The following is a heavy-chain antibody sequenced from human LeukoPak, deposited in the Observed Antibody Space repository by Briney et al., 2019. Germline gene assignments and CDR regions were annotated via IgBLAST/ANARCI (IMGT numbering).Heavy chain of an antibody. D-gene: IGHD3-22*01. V-gene: IGHV1-18*01. CDR2: ISAYNGNT. Sequence: GASVKVSRKASGYTFTSYGISWVRQAPGQGLEWMGWISAYNGNTNYAQKLQGRVTMTTDTSTSTAYMELRSLRSDDTAVYYCARALYYYDSSGYSFDYWGQGTLVTVSS. CDR1: GYTFTSYG. J-gene: IGHJ4*02. CDR3: ARALYYYDSSGYSFDY.